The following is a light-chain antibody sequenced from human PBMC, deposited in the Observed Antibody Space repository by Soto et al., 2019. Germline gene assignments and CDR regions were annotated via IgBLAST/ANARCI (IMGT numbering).Light chain of an antibody. CDR3: SSYTSTDTLV. CDR1: SSDVGIYNY. CDR2: GDT. Sequence: QSALTQAASVSGSPGQSITISCTGTSSDVGIYNYVSWYQQHPGKAPKLLIYGDTNRPSGLSNRFSGSKSGNTASLTISGRQAEDEAAYYCSSYTSTDTLVFGGGTKVTVL. J-gene: IGLJ2*01. V-gene: IGLV2-14*03.